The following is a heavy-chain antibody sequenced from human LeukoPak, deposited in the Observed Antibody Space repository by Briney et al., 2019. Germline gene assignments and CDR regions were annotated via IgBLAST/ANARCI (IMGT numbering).Heavy chain of an antibody. CDR1: GFTVSSNY. V-gene: IGHV3-11*01. D-gene: IGHD6-13*01. CDR2: ISSSGSTI. J-gene: IGHJ4*02. Sequence: PGGSLRLSCAASGFTVSSNYMSWIRQAPGKGLEWVSYISSSGSTIYYADSVKGRFTISRDNAKNSLYLQMNSLRAEDTAEYYCAGNWQLARNWGQGTLVTVSS. CDR3: AGNWQLARN.